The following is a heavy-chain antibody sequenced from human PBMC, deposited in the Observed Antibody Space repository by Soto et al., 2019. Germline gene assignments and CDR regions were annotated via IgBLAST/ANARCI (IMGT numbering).Heavy chain of an antibody. V-gene: IGHV4-59*01. J-gene: IGHJ5*02. CDR2: IYYSGST. CDR1: GGSISSYY. Sequence: SETLSLTCTVSGGSISSYYWSWIRQPPGKGLEWIGYIYYSGSTNYNPSLKSRVTISVDTSKNQFSLKLSSVTAADTAVYYCARGFHSSGWPGYNWFDPWGQGTLVTVSS. CDR3: ARGFHSSGWPGYNWFDP. D-gene: IGHD6-19*01.